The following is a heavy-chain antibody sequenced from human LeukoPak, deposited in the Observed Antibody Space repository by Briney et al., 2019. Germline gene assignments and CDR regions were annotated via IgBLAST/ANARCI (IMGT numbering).Heavy chain of an antibody. J-gene: IGHJ4*02. CDR2: ITVSGGRT. D-gene: IGHD5-12*01. Sequence: GGSLRLSCAASGLILSSYVMSWVRQAPGKGLEWVSTITVSGGRTYYADSVKGRFTISRDNSKNTLYLQMNSLRAEDTAVYFCAKELVVATMYFDFWGQGTLVTVSS. CDR3: AKELVVATMYFDF. CDR1: GLILSSYV. V-gene: IGHV3-23*01.